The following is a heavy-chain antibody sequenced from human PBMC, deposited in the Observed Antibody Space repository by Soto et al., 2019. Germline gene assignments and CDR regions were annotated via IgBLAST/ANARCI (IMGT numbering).Heavy chain of an antibody. CDR1: GYTFTSYA. CDR2: INAGNGNT. D-gene: IGHD6-19*01. J-gene: IGHJ3*02. CDR3: ARSSGWYQNDAFDI. V-gene: IGHV1-3*01. Sequence: QVQLVQSGAEVKKPGASVKVSCKASGYTFTSYAMHWVRQAPGQRLEWMGWINAGNGNTKYSQKFQGRVTITRDTSASTAYMGLSSLRSEDTAVYYCARSSGWYQNDAFDIWGQGTMVTVSS.